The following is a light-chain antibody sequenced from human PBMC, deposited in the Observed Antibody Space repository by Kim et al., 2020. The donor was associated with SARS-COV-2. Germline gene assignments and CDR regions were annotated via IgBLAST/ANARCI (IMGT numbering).Light chain of an antibody. J-gene: IGLJ2*01. Sequence: QSITISCTGTSSDIGDYNFVSWYQQHPGKAPKLIIYDVSKRPSGVSNRFSGSKSGNTASLTISGLQAEDETDYYCSSYTSSSTLIFGGGTQLTVL. CDR2: DVS. V-gene: IGLV2-14*04. CDR1: SSDIGDYNF. CDR3: SSYTSSSTLI.